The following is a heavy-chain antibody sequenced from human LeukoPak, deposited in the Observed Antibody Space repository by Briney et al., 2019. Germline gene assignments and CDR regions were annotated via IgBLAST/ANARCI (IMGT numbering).Heavy chain of an antibody. Sequence: GGSLRLSCIVSGFTFNRCWMNWVRQAPGKGLEWVAHINPDGRDTYYVDSVKGRFTISRDNAQNSMYLQMNSLRVEDTAVYYCTSWGDTTAEYFQRWGQGTLVTVSS. D-gene: IGHD2-21*02. CDR3: TSWGDTTAEYFQR. CDR1: GFTFNRCW. V-gene: IGHV3-7*01. CDR2: INPDGRDT. J-gene: IGHJ1*01.